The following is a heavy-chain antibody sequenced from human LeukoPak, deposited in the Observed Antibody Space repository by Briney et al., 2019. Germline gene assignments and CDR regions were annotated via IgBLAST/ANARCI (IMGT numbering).Heavy chain of an antibody. CDR2: ISAYNGNT. CDR3: ARGHGDNIVVVVAPFDY. V-gene: IGHV1-18*01. CDR1: GGTFSSYA. Sequence: ASVKVSCKASGGTFSSYAISWVRQAPGQGLEWMGWISAYNGNTNYAQKLQGRVTMTTDTSTSTAYMELRSLRSDDTAVYYCARGHGDNIVVVVAPFDYWGQGTLVTVSS. J-gene: IGHJ4*02. D-gene: IGHD2-15*01.